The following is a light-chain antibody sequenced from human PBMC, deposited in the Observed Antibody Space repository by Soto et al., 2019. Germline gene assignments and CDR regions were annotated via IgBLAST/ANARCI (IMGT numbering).Light chain of an antibody. Sequence: DIRMTQSPSSLSSSVGDRVTIASRASQDISTYLAWYQQKPGKVPKLLIYAASTLLSGVPSRFSGSGSGTDFTLTISSLQPEDVATYYCQKYNTAPLTFGQGTKVDIK. CDR1: QDISTY. V-gene: IGKV1-27*01. CDR3: QKYNTAPLT. CDR2: AAS. J-gene: IGKJ1*01.